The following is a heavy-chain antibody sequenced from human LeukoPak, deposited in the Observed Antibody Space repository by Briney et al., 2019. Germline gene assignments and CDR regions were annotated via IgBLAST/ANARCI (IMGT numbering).Heavy chain of an antibody. CDR2: INPNSGDT. V-gene: IGHV1-2*02. CDR3: ATGIAAAGILFDY. J-gene: IGHJ4*02. CDR1: GYTFTGYY. D-gene: IGHD6-13*01. Sequence: GASVKVSCKASGYTFTGYYMHWVRQAPGQGLEWMGWINPNSGDTKFAREFQGRVTMTRDTSISTAYMGLSRLRSDDTAVYYCATGIAAAGILFDYWGQGTLVTVSS.